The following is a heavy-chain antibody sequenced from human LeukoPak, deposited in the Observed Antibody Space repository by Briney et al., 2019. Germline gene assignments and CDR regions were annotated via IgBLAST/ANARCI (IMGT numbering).Heavy chain of an antibody. J-gene: IGHJ5*02. CDR1: GGSFSGYY. Sequence: PSETLSLTCAVYGGSFSGYYWSWVRQPPGKGLEWIGEINHSGSTNYNPSLKSRVTISVDTSKNQFSLKLSSVTAADTAVYYCARDGPYYYDSTHPNCFAPGGQETLVTVSS. CDR2: INHSGST. CDR3: ARDGPYYYDSTHPNCFAP. D-gene: IGHD3-22*01. V-gene: IGHV4-34*01.